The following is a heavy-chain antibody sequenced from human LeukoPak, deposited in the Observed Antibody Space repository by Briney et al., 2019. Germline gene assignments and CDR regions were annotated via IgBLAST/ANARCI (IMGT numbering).Heavy chain of an antibody. CDR1: GYSISSGYY. Sequence: SETLSLTCTVSGYSISSGYYWGWIRHPPGKGLEWIGSIYHSGSTYYNPSLKSRVTISVDTSKNQFSLKLSSVTAADTAVYYCARVPYSSGWYFDYWGQGTLVTVSS. V-gene: IGHV4-38-2*02. D-gene: IGHD6-19*01. J-gene: IGHJ4*02. CDR3: ARVPYSSGWYFDY. CDR2: IYHSGST.